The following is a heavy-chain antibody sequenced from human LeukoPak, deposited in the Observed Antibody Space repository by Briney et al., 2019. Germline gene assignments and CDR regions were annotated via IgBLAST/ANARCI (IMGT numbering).Heavy chain of an antibody. CDR3: AREWHCSSTSCNNWFDP. J-gene: IGHJ5*02. CDR1: GYTFTSYD. Sequence: ASVKVSCKASGYTFTSYDINWVRQATGQGLEWMGWMNPNSGNTGYAQKFQGRVTMTRNTSISTAYMELSSLRPEDTAVYYCAREWHCSSTSCNNWFDPWGQGTLVTVSS. V-gene: IGHV1-8*01. D-gene: IGHD2-2*01. CDR2: MNPNSGNT.